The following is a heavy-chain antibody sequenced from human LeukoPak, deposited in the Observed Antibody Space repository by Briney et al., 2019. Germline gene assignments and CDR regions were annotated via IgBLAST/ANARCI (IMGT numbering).Heavy chain of an antibody. CDR1: GYTFTGYY. CDR3: ARANMHRGGVPRWFDP. J-gene: IGHJ5*02. CDR2: ISAYNGNT. D-gene: IGHD3-3*01. V-gene: IGHV1-2*02. Sequence: ASVKVSCKASGYTFTGYYMHWVRQAPGQGLEWMGWISAYNGNTNYAQKFQGRVTMTRNTSISTAYMKLSSLRSEDTAMYYCARANMHRGGVPRWFDPWGQGTLVTVSS.